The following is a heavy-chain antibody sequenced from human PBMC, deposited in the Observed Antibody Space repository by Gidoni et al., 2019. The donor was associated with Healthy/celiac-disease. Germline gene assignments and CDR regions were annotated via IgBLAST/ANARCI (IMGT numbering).Heavy chain of an antibody. J-gene: IGHJ6*02. CDR3: VKGRIAAADYYYGMDV. V-gene: IGHV3-64D*09. CDR2: ISSNGGST. Sequence: EVQLVESGGGLVQPGGSLRLSCSASGFPFSSYAMHWVRQAPGKGLEYVSAISSNGGSTYYADSVKGRFTISRDNSKNTLYLQMSSLRAEDTAVYYCVKGRIAAADYYYGMDVWGQGTTVTVSS. CDR1: GFPFSSYA. D-gene: IGHD6-13*01.